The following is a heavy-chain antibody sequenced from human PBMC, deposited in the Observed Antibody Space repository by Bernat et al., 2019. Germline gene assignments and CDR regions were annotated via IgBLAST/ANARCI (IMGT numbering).Heavy chain of an antibody. D-gene: IGHD1-20*01. CDR1: GYTFTGYY. J-gene: IGHJ2*01. CDR3: ARVTADDWYFDL. V-gene: IGHV1-2*06. CDR2: INPNSGGT. Sequence: QVQLVQSGAEVKKPGASVKVSCKASGYTFTGYYMHWVRQAPGQGLEWMGRINPNSGGTNYAQKCQGRVTMTRDTSISTAYMELSRLRSDDTAVYYCARVTADDWYFDLWGRGTLVTVSS.